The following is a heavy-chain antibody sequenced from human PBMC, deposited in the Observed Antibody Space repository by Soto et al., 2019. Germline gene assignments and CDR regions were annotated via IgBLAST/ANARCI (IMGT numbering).Heavy chain of an antibody. CDR2: IYPGDSDT. D-gene: IGHD6-19*01. CDR1: GYSFTSYW. V-gene: IGHV5-51*01. CDR3: ARGGGGVWQWLVSGWFDP. J-gene: IGHJ5*02. Sequence: EVQLVQSGAEVKKPGESLKISCKGSGYSFTSYWIGWVRQMPGKGLEWMGIIYPGDSDTRYSPSFQGQVTISADKSIXTXXLQWSSRKGSETAMYYCARGGGGVWQWLVSGWFDPWGQGPLVTVSS.